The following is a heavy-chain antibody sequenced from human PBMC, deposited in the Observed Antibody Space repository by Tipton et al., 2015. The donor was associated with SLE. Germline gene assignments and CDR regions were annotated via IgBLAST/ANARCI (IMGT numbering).Heavy chain of an antibody. D-gene: IGHD1/OR15-1a*01. V-gene: IGHV4-59*11. J-gene: IGHJ4*02. CDR3: ARDSSTGITGDFDY. CDR2: IYYSGST. CDR1: GGSISSHY. Sequence: SLTCTVSGGSISSHYWSWIRQPPGKGLEWIGYIYYSGSTNYNPSLKSRVTISVDTSKNQFSLKLSSVTAADTAVYYCARDSSTGITGDFDYWGQGTLVTVSS.